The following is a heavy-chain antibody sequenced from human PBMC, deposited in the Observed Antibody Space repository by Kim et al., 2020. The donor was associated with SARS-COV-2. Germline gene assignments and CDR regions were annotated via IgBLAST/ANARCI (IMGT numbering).Heavy chain of an antibody. D-gene: IGHD3-10*01. CDR2: IYYSGST. Sequence: SETLSLTCTVSGGSISSGGYYWSWIRQHPGKGLEWIGYIYYSGSTYYNPSLKSRVTISVDTSKNQFSLKLSSVTAADTAVYYCARGNLLWFGAYYYYYGMDVWGQGTTVTVSS. CDR1: GGSISSGGYY. V-gene: IGHV4-31*03. CDR3: ARGNLLWFGAYYYYYGMDV. J-gene: IGHJ6*02.